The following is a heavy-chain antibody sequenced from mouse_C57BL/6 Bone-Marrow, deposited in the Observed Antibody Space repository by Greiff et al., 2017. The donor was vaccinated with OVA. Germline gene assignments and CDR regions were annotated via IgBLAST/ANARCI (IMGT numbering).Heavy chain of an antibody. D-gene: IGHD2-3*01. CDR3: ARGDGYHYYAMDY. J-gene: IGHJ4*01. Sequence: EVKLVESGPGLVKPSQSLSLTCSVTGYSITSGYYWNWIRQFPGNKLEWMGYISYDGSNNYNPSLKNRISITRDTSKNQFFLKLNSVTTEDTATYYCARGDGYHYYAMDYWGQGTSVTVSS. CDR2: ISYDGSN. V-gene: IGHV3-6*01. CDR1: GYSITSGYY.